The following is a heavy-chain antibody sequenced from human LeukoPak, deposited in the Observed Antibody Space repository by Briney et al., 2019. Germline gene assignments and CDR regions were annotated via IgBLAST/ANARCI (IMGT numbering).Heavy chain of an antibody. D-gene: IGHD3-3*01. CDR2: IWYDGSNK. CDR1: GFTFSSYG. J-gene: IGHJ2*01. CDR3: AKVGGPNYDFWSGFHYWYFDL. V-gene: IGHV3-33*06. Sequence: GRSLRLSCAASGFTFSSYGMHWVRQAPGKGLEWVAVIWYDGSNKYYADSVKGRFTISRDNSKNTLYLQMNSLRAEDTAVYYCAKVGGPNYDFWSGFHYWYFDLWGRGTLVTVSS.